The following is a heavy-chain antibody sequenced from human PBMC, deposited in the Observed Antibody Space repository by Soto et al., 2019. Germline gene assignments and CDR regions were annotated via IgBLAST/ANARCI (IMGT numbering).Heavy chain of an antibody. Sequence: ASVMVSCKVSGYTFTSYGISWVRQAKKQGLEWMGWISAYNGNTNYAQKLQGRVTMTTDTSTSTAYMELRSLRSDDTAVYDFARVIYVILSPDAFEIWGKGTKVIGSS. CDR3: ARVIYVILSPDAFEI. CDR2: ISAYNGNT. D-gene: IGHD3-9*01. J-gene: IGHJ3*02. CDR1: GYTFTSYG. V-gene: IGHV1-18*04.